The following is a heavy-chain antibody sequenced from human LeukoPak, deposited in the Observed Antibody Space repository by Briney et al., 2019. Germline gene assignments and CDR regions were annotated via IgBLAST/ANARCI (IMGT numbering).Heavy chain of an antibody. CDR1: GFSSNS. V-gene: IGHV3-48*02. CDR3: ARAYYGRLDY. CDR2: ISSSSSLI. D-gene: IGHD3-22*01. J-gene: IGHJ4*02. Sequence: GGSLRLSCAASGFSSNSMNWVRQAPGEGREWVSYISSSSSLIYYADSVTGRFTISKDNAKNQLYLQMTSLRDEDTAVYYCARAYYGRLDYWGQGTLVTVSS.